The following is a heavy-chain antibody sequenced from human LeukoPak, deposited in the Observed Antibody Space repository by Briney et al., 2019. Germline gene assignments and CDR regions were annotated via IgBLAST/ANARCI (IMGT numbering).Heavy chain of an antibody. J-gene: IGHJ4*02. CDR1: GFTFSSCA. Sequence: PGGSLRLSCAASGFTFSSCAMIWVRQAPGKGMEWVSAISGGGGGTTYYSDSVKGRFTISGDNSKNTLYLQMNSLRAEDTAVYYCARETSSGYALWGQGTLVAVSS. CDR3: ARETSSGYAL. V-gene: IGHV3-23*01. D-gene: IGHD3-22*01. CDR2: ISGGGGGTT.